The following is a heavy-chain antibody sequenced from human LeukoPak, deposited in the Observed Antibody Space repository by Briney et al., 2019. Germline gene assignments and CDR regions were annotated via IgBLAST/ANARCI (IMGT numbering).Heavy chain of an antibody. CDR1: GFSLTTYE. Sequence: PGGSLRLSCAASGFSLTTYEMNWVRQAPGKGLEWVSYISSSGDSIYYADSVKGRFTISRDNAKNSLSLQMNSLRAEDTAIYYCARDRRVGATWSVGAFDFWAQGTRVTVSS. V-gene: IGHV3-48*03. D-gene: IGHD1-26*01. J-gene: IGHJ3*01. CDR2: ISSSGDSI. CDR3: ARDRRVGATWSVGAFDF.